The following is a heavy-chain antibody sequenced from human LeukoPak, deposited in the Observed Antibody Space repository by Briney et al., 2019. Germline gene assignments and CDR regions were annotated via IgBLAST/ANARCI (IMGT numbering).Heavy chain of an antibody. J-gene: IGHJ2*01. CDR1: GYTFSSYE. CDR2: ISRSGRTI. CDR3: ARVYSGSWYFDL. V-gene: IGHV3-48*03. Sequence: GGSLRLSCAASGYTFSSYEMNWVRQAPGKGLEWVSYISRSGRTIYDADSVKGRFTISRDNAKNSLYLQMNSLRAEDTAVYYCARVYSGSWYFDLWGGGTLVTVSS. D-gene: IGHD5-12*01.